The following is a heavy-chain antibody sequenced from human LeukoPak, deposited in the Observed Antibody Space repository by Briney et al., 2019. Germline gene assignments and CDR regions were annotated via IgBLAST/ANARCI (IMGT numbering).Heavy chain of an antibody. Sequence: ASVKVSCKASGYTFTSYYMHWVRQAPGQGLEWMGIINPSGGSTSYAQKFQGRVTMTRDTSISTAYMELSRLRSDDTAVYYCASYDSSGYYYDYWGQGTLVTVSS. CDR2: INPSGGST. J-gene: IGHJ4*02. V-gene: IGHV1-46*01. CDR3: ASYDSSGYYYDY. D-gene: IGHD3-22*01. CDR1: GYTFTSYY.